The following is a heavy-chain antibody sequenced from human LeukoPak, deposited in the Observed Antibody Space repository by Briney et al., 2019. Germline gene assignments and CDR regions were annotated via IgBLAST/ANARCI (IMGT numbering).Heavy chain of an antibody. CDR1: SGSISSGGYY. V-gene: IGHV4-31*03. D-gene: IGHD3-16*01. CDR3: ARVLGRLGELYPFDY. CDR2: IYYSGST. Sequence: SETLSLTCTVSSGSISSGGYYWSWIRQHPGKGLEWIGYIYYSGSTYYNPSLKSRVTISVDTSKNQFSLKLSSVTAADTAVYYCARVLGRLGELYPFDYWGQGTLVTVSS. J-gene: IGHJ4*02.